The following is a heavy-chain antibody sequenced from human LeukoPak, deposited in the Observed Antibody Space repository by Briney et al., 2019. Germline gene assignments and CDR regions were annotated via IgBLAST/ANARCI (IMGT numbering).Heavy chain of an antibody. CDR2: INPNSGGT. J-gene: IGHJ6*03. CDR1: GYTFIGYY. D-gene: IGHD2-2*01. CDR3: ARDLLPGYYYYYMDV. Sequence: ASVKVSCKASGYTFIGYYMHWVRQAPGQGLEWMGWINPNSGGTNYAQKFQGRVTMTRDTSISTAYMELSRLRSGDTAVYYCARDLLPGYYYYYMDVWGKGTTVTVSS. V-gene: IGHV1-2*02.